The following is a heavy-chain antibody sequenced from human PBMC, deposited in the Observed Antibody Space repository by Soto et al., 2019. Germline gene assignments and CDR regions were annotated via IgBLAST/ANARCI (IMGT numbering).Heavy chain of an antibody. CDR2: ISSSSSTI. CDR1: GFTFSSYS. CDR3: ARAVPDIVVVVAATRAFDI. V-gene: IGHV3-48*01. D-gene: IGHD2-15*01. J-gene: IGHJ3*02. Sequence: QPGGSLRLSCAASGFTFSSYSMNWVRQAPGKGLEWVSYISSSSSTIYYADSVKGRFTISRDNAKNSLYLQMNSLRAEDTAVYYCARAVPDIVVVVAATRAFDIWGQGTMVTVSS.